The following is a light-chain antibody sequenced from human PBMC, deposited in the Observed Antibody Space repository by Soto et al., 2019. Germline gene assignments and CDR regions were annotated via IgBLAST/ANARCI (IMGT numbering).Light chain of an antibody. V-gene: IGKV1-8*01. CDR1: QGISSY. CDR3: QQYYSYPYT. CDR2: AAS. J-gene: IGKJ2*01. Sequence: AIRMTQSPSSFSASTGDRVTITCRASQGISSYLAWYQQKPGKAPKLLIYAASTLQSGVPSRFSGSGSGTDFTLTLSCLQSEDFATYYWQQYYSYPYTFGQGTKLEIK.